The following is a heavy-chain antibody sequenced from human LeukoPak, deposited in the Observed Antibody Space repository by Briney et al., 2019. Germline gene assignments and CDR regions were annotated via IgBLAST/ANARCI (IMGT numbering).Heavy chain of an antibody. Sequence: PETLSLTCSVSGGSVNSSSYYWSWIRQSPGKGLEWIGYIYYSGSTNYNPSLKSRVTISIDTSKNQFSLKLSSVTAADTAVYYCARTIVVLPVAKNRPRKGSWFDPWGQGTLVTVSS. D-gene: IGHD2-2*01. CDR1: GGSVNSSSYY. V-gene: IGHV4-61*01. CDR3: ARTIVVLPVAKNRPRKGSWFDP. J-gene: IGHJ5*02. CDR2: IYYSGST.